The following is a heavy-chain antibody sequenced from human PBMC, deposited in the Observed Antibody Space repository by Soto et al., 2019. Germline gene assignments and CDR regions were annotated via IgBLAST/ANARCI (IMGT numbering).Heavy chain of an antibody. J-gene: IGHJ4*02. CDR2: IWFDGNKQ. V-gene: IGHV3-33*01. CDR1: GFTFGNYG. Sequence: WGSLRLSCAASGFTFGNYGMHWVRQAPGKGLEWVAVIWFDGNKQHYADSVKGRFTISRDNSKNTLYVQMTSLRAEDTAVYYCARGLQSLFDYWGQGTLVTVSS. CDR3: ARGLQSLFDY.